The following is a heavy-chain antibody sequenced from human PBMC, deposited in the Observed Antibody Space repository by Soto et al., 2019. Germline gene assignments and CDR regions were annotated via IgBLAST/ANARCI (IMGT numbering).Heavy chain of an antibody. Sequence: GGSLRLSCAASGFTLSDHYMDWVRQAPGKGLEWVGRIRNKANSYTTEYAASVKGRFTVSSDDSMNSLFLQMNSLKPEDSAVYYCARTSHYGSGTWNFDSWGQGTLVTVSS. CDR2: IRNKANSYTT. CDR1: GFTLSDHY. V-gene: IGHV3-72*01. D-gene: IGHD3-10*01. CDR3: ARTSHYGSGTWNFDS. J-gene: IGHJ4*02.